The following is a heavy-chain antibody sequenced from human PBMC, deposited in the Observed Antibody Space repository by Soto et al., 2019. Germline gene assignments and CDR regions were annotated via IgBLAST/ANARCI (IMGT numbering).Heavy chain of an antibody. CDR1: GYTFTSYG. CDR3: ARFDVGDSSGGLSPD. Sequence: QVQLVQSGAEVKKPGASVKVSCKASGYTFTSYGISWVRQAPGQGLEWMGCISAYNGNTNYAQKLQGRVTMTTDTSTSTAYMELRSLRSDDTAVYYCARFDVGDSSGGLSPDWGQGTLVTVSS. J-gene: IGHJ4*02. D-gene: IGHD3-22*01. CDR2: ISAYNGNT. V-gene: IGHV1-18*01.